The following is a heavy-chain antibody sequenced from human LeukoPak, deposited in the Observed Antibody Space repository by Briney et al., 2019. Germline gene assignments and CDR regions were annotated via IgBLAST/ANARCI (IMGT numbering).Heavy chain of an antibody. CDR1: GFTFSSYS. CDR2: ISTSSDTI. J-gene: IGHJ6*02. D-gene: IGHD6-19*01. CDR3: ARDEAVAGTDYYYYGMDV. V-gene: IGHV3-48*02. Sequence: PGGSLRLSCAASGFTFSSYSMNWVRQAPGKGLEWLSYISTSSDTIYYADSVKGRFTISRDNAKNSPYLQMNSLRDEDTAVYYCARDEAVAGTDYYYYGMDVWGQGTTATVSS.